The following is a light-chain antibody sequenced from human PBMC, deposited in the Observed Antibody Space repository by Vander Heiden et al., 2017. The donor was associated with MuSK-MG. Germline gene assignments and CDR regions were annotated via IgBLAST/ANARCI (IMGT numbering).Light chain of an antibody. CDR2: YRSASDK. CDR3: MIWHRSAVV. J-gene: IGLJ2*01. V-gene: IGLV5-45*01. Sequence: PQYLRRYRSASDKQQGSGVPSRVSGSQDASANAGMLPISGLQSEEEVDAACMIWHRSAVVFGGGTKLTVL.